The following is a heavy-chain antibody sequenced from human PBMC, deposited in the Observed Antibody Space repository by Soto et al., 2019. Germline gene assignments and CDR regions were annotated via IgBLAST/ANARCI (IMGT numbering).Heavy chain of an antibody. Sequence: PSGTLSLTFSVSGGSISSGGYYWSRIRQHPGKGLEWIGYIYYSGSTYYNPSLKSRVTISVDTSKNQFSLKLSSVTAADTAVYYCARLNYYGSGSRLVDYWGQGTLVTVSS. D-gene: IGHD3-10*01. CDR1: GGSISSGGYY. J-gene: IGHJ4*02. CDR3: ARLNYYGSGSRLVDY. V-gene: IGHV4-31*03. CDR2: IYYSGST.